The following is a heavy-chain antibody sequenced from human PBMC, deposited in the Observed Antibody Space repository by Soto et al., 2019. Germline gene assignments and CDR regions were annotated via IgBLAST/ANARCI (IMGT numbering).Heavy chain of an antibody. J-gene: IGHJ4*02. Sequence: GGSLRLSCATSGFDFSESSMNWVRQAPGKGLEWVSSISTGLSDIYYADSVKGRFTISRDNAKNSLYLQMNNVRADDTAVYYCARQAAGNPDWGQGTLVTVSS. CDR1: GFDFSESS. CDR2: ISTGLSDI. CDR3: ARQAAGNPD. V-gene: IGHV3-21*01. D-gene: IGHD6-13*01.